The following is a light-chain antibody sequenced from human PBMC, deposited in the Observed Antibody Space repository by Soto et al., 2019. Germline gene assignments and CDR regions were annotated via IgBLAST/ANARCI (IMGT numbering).Light chain of an antibody. CDR3: QQSYSIPSIT. Sequence: DIQMTQSPSSLSASVGDRVTITCRASQSISSYLSWFQQKPGKAPKLLIYAASTLQSAVPSRFSGSGSGTDFTLTISTLHPEDFATYYCQQSYSIPSITFGQATRLEIK. V-gene: IGKV1-39*01. CDR1: QSISSY. CDR2: AAS. J-gene: IGKJ5*01.